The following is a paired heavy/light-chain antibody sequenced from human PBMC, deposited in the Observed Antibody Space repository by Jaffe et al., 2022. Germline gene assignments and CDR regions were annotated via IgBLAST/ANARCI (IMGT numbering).Heavy chain of an antibody. CDR1: GGSISSYY. CDR3: ARSRGVLLGDLLYPDHDAFDI. V-gene: IGHV4-59*01. J-gene: IGHJ3*02. CDR2: IYHSGST. D-gene: IGHD3-10*01. Sequence: QVQLQESGPGLVKPSETLSLTCSVFGGSISSYYWSWIRQPPGKGLEWIGYIYHSGSTNYNPSLKSRITISVDTSNSQFSLKLTSVTAADTAVYYCARSRGVLLGDLLYPDHDAFDIWGQGTMVTVSS.
Light chain of an antibody. V-gene: IGKV1-5*03. CDR1: QSISRW. J-gene: IGKJ4*01. CDR2: KSS. Sequence: DIQMTQSPSTLSASVGDRVTITCRATQSISRWLAWYQQKPGKAPKLLIYKSSSLQSGVPSRFSGSGSGTEFTLTISSLQPDDFATYYCQQYNSYWFTFGGGTKVEIK. CDR3: QQYNSYWFT.